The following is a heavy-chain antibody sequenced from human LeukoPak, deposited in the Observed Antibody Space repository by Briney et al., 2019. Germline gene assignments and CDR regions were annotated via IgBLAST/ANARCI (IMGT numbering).Heavy chain of an antibody. CDR3: ARGCSAVRCPADY. J-gene: IGHJ4*02. D-gene: IGHD2-15*01. CDR1: GFTLSSYW. Sequence: GGSLRLSCADSGFTLSSYWLHWVRQAPGEGLVWVSQISPDGNITPYADSVKGRFTISRDNSKNTLYLQINALKAEDTAVYYCARGCSAVRCPADYWGQGSLVTVSS. V-gene: IGHV3-74*01. CDR2: ISPDGNIT.